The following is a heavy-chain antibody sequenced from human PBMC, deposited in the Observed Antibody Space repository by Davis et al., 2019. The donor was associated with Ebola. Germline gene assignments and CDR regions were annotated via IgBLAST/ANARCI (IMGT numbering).Heavy chain of an antibody. Sequence: GESLKISCAASGFTFSSYAMSWVRQAPGKGLEWVSAISGSGGSTYYADSVKGRFTISRDNAKNSLYLQMNSLRAEDTAVYYCARRWFGGHNDYWGQGTLVTVSS. CDR2: ISGSGGST. J-gene: IGHJ4*02. V-gene: IGHV3-23*01. CDR1: GFTFSSYA. CDR3: ARRWFGGHNDY. D-gene: IGHD3-10*01.